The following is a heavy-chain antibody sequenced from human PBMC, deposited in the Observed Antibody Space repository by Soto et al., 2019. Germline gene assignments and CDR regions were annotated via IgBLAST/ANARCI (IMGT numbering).Heavy chain of an antibody. CDR1: GFTFSSYW. D-gene: IGHD4-17*01. Sequence: GGSLRLSCAASGFTFSSYWMSWVRQAPGKGLEWVANIKQDGSEKYYVDSVKGRFTISRDNAKNSLYLQMNSLRAEDTAVYYCARIETDKGGLPSMTTVTTFTFDIWGQGTMVTVSS. V-gene: IGHV3-7*01. J-gene: IGHJ3*02. CDR2: IKQDGSEK. CDR3: ARIETDKGGLPSMTTVTTFTFDI.